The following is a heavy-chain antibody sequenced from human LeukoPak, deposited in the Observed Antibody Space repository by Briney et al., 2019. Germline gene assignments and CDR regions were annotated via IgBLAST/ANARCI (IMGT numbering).Heavy chain of an antibody. V-gene: IGHV4-38-2*02. CDR2: IYHSGST. Sequence: SETLSLTCTVSGGSISSYYWSWIRQPPGKGLEWIGSIYHSGSTYYNPSLKSRVTISVDTSKNQFSLKLSSVTAADTAVYYCAREIVVVPAAYDYWGQGTLVTVSS. D-gene: IGHD2-2*01. CDR3: AREIVVVPAAYDY. CDR1: GGSISSYY. J-gene: IGHJ4*02.